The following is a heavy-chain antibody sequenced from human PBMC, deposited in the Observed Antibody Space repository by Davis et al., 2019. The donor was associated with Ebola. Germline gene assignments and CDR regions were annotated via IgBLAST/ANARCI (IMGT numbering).Heavy chain of an antibody. Sequence: GGSLRLSCAASGFTVSSNYMSWVRQAPGKGLEWVSVIYSGGSTYYADSVKGRFTISRDNSKNTLYLEMNSLRAEDTAVYYCARGGAVAATWGTFDIWGQGTMVTVSS. V-gene: IGHV3-66*02. J-gene: IGHJ3*02. CDR3: ARGGAVAATWGTFDI. CDR2: IYSGGST. D-gene: IGHD6-19*01. CDR1: GFTVSSNY.